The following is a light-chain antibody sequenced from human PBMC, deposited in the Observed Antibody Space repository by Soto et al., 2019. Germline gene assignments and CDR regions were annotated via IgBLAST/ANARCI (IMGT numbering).Light chain of an antibody. CDR3: QRYGSSRPWT. CDR1: QSVTSNY. J-gene: IGKJ1*01. V-gene: IGKV3-20*01. Sequence: EIVLTQSPATLSVSPGDRVTLSCRVSQSVTSNYIAWYQQKPGQAPRLLIYGASSRATGIPDRFSGSGSGTDFTLTISRLEPADFAVYYCQRYGSSRPWTFGQGTKVDIK. CDR2: GAS.